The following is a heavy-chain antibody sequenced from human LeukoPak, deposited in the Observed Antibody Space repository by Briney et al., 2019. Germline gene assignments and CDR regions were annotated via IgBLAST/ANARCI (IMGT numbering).Heavy chain of an antibody. Sequence: GGSLRLSCAASGFTFSSYGMHWVRQAPGKGLEWVAVIWYDGSNIYYADSVKGRFTISRDNSKNTLYLQMNSLRAEDTAVYYCARPLNYYYGMDVWGQGTTVTVSS. V-gene: IGHV3-33*01. CDR1: GFTFSSYG. J-gene: IGHJ6*02. CDR3: ARPLNYYYGMDV. CDR2: IWYDGSNI. D-gene: IGHD2-8*01.